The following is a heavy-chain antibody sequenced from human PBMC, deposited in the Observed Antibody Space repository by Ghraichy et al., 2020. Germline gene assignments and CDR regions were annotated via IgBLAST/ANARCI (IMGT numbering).Heavy chain of an antibody. CDR2: VYYSGST. D-gene: IGHD5/OR15-5a*01. J-gene: IGHJ6*03. V-gene: IGHV4-30-2*03. Sequence: EWIGIVYYSGSTYYNPSLKIRVTMSVDTSHNQFSLKMDSVTAADRAVYYCAGHWEASVYVYYCMDVWGKGTTVTVS. CDR3: AGHWEASVYVYYCMDV.